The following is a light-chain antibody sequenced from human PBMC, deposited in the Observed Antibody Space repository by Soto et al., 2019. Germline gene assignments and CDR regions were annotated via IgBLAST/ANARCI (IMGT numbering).Light chain of an antibody. V-gene: IGLV2-23*01. CDR1: SSDVGMYNL. Sequence: QSALTQPASVSGSPGQSITISCTGTSSDVGMYNLVSWYQQHPGKAPKLMIYEGRKRPSGVSNRFSGSKSGNTASLTISGLQAEDEADYYCCSYAGSSYVFGRGTKLTVL. J-gene: IGLJ1*01. CDR3: CSYAGSSYV. CDR2: EGR.